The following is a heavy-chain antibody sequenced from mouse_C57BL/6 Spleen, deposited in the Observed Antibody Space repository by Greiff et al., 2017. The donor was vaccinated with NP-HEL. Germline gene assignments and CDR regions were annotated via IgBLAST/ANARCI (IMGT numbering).Heavy chain of an antibody. D-gene: IGHD1-1*01. Sequence: QVQLQQPGAELVKPGASVKLSCKASGYTFTSYWMHWVKQRPGQGLEWIGMIHPNSGSTNYNEKFKSKATLTVDKSSSTAYMQLSSLTSEDSAVYYGARGSITTVPATGLAYWGQGTLVTVSA. CDR1: GYTFTSYW. J-gene: IGHJ3*01. CDR3: ARGSITTVPATGLAY. V-gene: IGHV1-64*01. CDR2: IHPNSGST.